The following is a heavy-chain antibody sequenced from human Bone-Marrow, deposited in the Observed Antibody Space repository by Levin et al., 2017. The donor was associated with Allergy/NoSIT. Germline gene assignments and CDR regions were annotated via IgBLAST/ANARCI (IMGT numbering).Heavy chain of an antibody. CDR1: GGSISRSNDY. CDR3: ARGYGGYVGTARHDY. V-gene: IGHV4-39*01. CDR2: IYYSGTT. J-gene: IGHJ4*02. Sequence: SETLSLTCTVSGGSISRSNDYWGWIRQPPGKGLEWIGSIYYSGTTYYNPSLKSRVTISVDTSKNQFSLKLSSVTAADTAVFYCARGYGGYVGTARHDYWGQGTLVTVSS. D-gene: IGHD5-12*01.